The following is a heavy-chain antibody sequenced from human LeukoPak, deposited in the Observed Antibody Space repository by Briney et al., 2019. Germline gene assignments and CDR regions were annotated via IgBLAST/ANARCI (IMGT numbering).Heavy chain of an antibody. CDR3: ARRNYYDSSGQLDV. CDR2: VSAYNGNT. CDR1: GYTFTSYG. J-gene: IGHJ6*02. D-gene: IGHD3-22*01. V-gene: IGHV1-18*01. Sequence: GASVKVSCKASGYTFTSYGISWVRPAPGQGREWMGWVSAYNGNTNYAQKLQGRVTMPTDTSTSTASMELRSLRSDDTAVYYCARRNYYDSSGQLDVWGQGTTVTVSS.